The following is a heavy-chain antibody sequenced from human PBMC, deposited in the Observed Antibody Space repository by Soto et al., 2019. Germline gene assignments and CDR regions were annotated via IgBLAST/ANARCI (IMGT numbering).Heavy chain of an antibody. CDR2: ISSSSSTI. CDR3: ARDKVRGQQLVFDY. J-gene: IGHJ4*02. Sequence: GGSLRLSCAASGFTFSSYSMNWVRQAPGKGLEWVSYISSSSSTIYYADSVKGRFTISRDNAKNSLYLQMNSLRDEDTAVYYCARDKVRGQQLVFDYWGQGTLVTVSS. V-gene: IGHV3-48*02. D-gene: IGHD6-13*01. CDR1: GFTFSSYS.